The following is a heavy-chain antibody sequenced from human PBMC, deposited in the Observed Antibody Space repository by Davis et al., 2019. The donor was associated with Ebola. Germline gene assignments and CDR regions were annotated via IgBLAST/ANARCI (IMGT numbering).Heavy chain of an antibody. J-gene: IGHJ6*04. Sequence: LRLSCTVSGVSITSYYWSWIRQHPGKGLEWIGYIYYSGSTYYNPSLKSRVTISVDTSKNQFSLKLSSVTAADTAVYYCARDLRVYYYGMDVWGKGTTVTVSS. CDR1: GVSITSYY. CDR3: ARDLRVYYYGMDV. CDR2: IYYSGST. V-gene: IGHV4-31*03.